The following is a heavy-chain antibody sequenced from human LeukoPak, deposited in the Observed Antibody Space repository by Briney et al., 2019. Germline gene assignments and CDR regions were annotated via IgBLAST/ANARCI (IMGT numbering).Heavy chain of an antibody. J-gene: IGHJ4*02. V-gene: IGHV3-53*01. D-gene: IGHD1-26*01. CDR3: VRQQTPHGNFDY. CDR2: IYSGGST. CDR1: GFTVSSNY. Sequence: GGSLRLSCAASGFTVSSNYMSWVRQAPGKGLEWVSVIYSGGSTYYADSVKGRFTISRDNSKNTLYLQMNSLRAEDTAVYYCVRQQTPHGNFDYWGQGTLVTVSS.